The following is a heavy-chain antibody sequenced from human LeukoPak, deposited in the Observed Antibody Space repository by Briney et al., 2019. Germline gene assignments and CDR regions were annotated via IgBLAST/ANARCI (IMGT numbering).Heavy chain of an antibody. CDR3: AKTPGRGWELRLYFDY. J-gene: IGHJ4*02. CDR1: GFTFSSYA. CDR2: ISGSGGST. V-gene: IGHV3-23*01. D-gene: IGHD1-26*01. Sequence: GGSLRLSCAASGFTFSSYAMSWVRQAPGKGLEWVSAISGSGGSTYYADSVKGRFTISRDNSKNTLYLQMNSLRAEDTAVYYCAKTPGRGWELRLYFDYWGQGTLVTVSS.